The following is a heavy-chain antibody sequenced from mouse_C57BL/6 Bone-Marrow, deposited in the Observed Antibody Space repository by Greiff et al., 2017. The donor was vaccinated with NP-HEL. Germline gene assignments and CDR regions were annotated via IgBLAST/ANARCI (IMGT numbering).Heavy chain of an antibody. D-gene: IGHD2-4*01. CDR1: GYTFTSYW. J-gene: IGHJ3*01. CDR3: SRPPAVYDYGGGAWFAY. CDR2: IDTNSGGT. V-gene: IGHV1-72*01. Sequence: QVQLQQPGAELVKPGASVKLSCKASGYTFTSYWMHWVKQRPGGGLEWIGRIDTNSGGTKYNEKLKSKATLSVDNPTSTAYMQLSSLTSADSAVYYCSRPPAVYDYGGGAWFAYWGQGTLVTVSA.